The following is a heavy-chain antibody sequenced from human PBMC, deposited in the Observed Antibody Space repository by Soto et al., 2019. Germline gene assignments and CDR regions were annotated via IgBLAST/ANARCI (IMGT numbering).Heavy chain of an antibody. Sequence: EQLQESGPGLVKPSETLSLTCTVSGGSISSGGYYWSWIRQHPGKGLEWIGYINYSGSTYYNPSLKSRVTISVDTSKNQFSLKLSSVTAADTAVYYCARDKRGFGEDNWFDPWGQGTLVTVSS. J-gene: IGHJ5*02. CDR2: INYSGST. V-gene: IGHV4-31*03. D-gene: IGHD3-10*01. CDR3: ARDKRGFGEDNWFDP. CDR1: GGSISSGGYY.